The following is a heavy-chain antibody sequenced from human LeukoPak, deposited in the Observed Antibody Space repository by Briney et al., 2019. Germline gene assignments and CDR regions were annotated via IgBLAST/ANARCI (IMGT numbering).Heavy chain of an antibody. V-gene: IGHV4-59*01. Sequence: SETLSLTCTVSGGSISSYYWSWIRKPPGKGLEWIGYIYYSGSTNYNPSLKSRVTISVDTSKNQFSLKLSSVTAADTAVYYCARGQDIVVVPAASPGLDVGFDPWGQGTLVTVSS. CDR2: IYYSGST. D-gene: IGHD2-2*01. CDR3: ARGQDIVVVPAASPGLDVGFDP. CDR1: GGSISSYY. J-gene: IGHJ5*02.